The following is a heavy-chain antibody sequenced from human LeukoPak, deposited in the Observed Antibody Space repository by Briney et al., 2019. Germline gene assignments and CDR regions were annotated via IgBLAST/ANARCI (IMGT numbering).Heavy chain of an antibody. Sequence: PGGSLRLSCAASGFTFSSYSMNWVRQAPGKGLEWVSSISSSSSYIYYADSVMGRFTISRDNAKNSLYLQMNSLRAEDTAVYYCARYGPKGLDYWGQGTLVTVSS. J-gene: IGHJ4*02. CDR1: GFTFSSYS. V-gene: IGHV3-21*01. CDR2: ISSSSSYI. CDR3: ARYGPKGLDY. D-gene: IGHD3-10*01.